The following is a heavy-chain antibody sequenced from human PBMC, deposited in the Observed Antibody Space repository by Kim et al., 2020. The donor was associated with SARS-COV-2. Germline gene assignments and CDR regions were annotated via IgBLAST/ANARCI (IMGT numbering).Heavy chain of an antibody. CDR1: GFTFSSYG. Sequence: GGSLRLSCAASGFTFSSYGMHWVRQAPGKGLEWVAVISYVGSNKYYADSVKGRFTISRDNSKDTLYLQMNSLRAEDTAVYYCAKGGLATRRGYYYYMDV. V-gene: IGHV3-30*18. D-gene: IGHD6-6*01. J-gene: IGHJ6*03. CDR2: ISYVGSNK. CDR3: AKGGLATRRGYYYYMDV.